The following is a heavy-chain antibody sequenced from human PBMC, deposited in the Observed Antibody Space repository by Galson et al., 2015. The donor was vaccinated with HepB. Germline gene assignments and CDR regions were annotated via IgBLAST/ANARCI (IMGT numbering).Heavy chain of an antibody. D-gene: IGHD3-22*01. V-gene: IGHV1-69*04. CDR2: IIPILGIA. CDR3: AREWGDDSSGPNYFDY. J-gene: IGHJ4*02. CDR1: GGTFSSYA. Sequence: SVKVSCKASGGTFSSYAISWVRQAPGQGLEWMGRIIPILGIANYAQKFQGRVTITADKSTSTAYMELSSLRSEDTAVYYCAREWGDDSSGPNYFDYWGQGTLVTVSS.